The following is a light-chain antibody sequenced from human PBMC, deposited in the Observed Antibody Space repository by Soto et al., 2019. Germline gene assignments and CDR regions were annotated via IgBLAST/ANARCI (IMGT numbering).Light chain of an antibody. Sequence: EIVLTQSPGTLSLSPGERATLSCRASQSVSSNLAWYQQKPGQAPRLLIYGASTRATGIPARFSGSGSGTDFALTISRVEPEDFAIYFCQQYGSSPGTFGQGTKVDIK. V-gene: IGKV3-20*01. J-gene: IGKJ1*01. CDR3: QQYGSSPGT. CDR2: GAS. CDR1: QSVSSN.